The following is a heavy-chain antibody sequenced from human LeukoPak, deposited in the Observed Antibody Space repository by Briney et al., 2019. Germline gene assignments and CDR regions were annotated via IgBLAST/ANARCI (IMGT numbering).Heavy chain of an antibody. Sequence: SETLSLTCTVSGGSISSYYWSWIRQPPGKGLEWIGYIYYSGSTNYNPSLKSRVTISVDTSKNQFSLKLSSVTAADTAVYYCARGQYDYVWGSYRFNWFDPWGQGTLVTVSS. CDR2: IYYSGST. CDR1: GGSISSYY. D-gene: IGHD3-16*02. V-gene: IGHV4-59*12. J-gene: IGHJ5*02. CDR3: ARGQYDYVWGSYRFNWFDP.